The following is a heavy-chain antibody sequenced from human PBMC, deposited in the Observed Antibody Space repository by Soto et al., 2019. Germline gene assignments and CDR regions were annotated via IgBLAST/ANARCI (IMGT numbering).Heavy chain of an antibody. D-gene: IGHD6-25*01. CDR2: TYYYRSKWNN. Sequence: SQTLSLTCAVSVDSLSSSGVAWNWLRQSPARGLEWLGRTYYYRSKWNNDYAVSVKSRITINPDTSKTQFSLRLTSVSPEDSAVYYCARGQFSAMGVWAQGTPVTVSS. CDR1: VDSLSSSGVA. CDR3: ARGQFSAMGV. V-gene: IGHV6-1*01. J-gene: IGHJ6*02.